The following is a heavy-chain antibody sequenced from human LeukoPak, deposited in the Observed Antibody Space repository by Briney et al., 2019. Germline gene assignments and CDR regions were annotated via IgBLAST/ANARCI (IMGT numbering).Heavy chain of an antibody. Sequence: ASVKVSCKASGYTFTSYDINWVRQATGQGLEWMGWMNPNSGNTGYAQKFQGRVTMTRNTSISTAYMELSSLRSEDTAVYYCARGNVYDSSGYYQCYFDYWGQGTLVTVSS. J-gene: IGHJ4*03. D-gene: IGHD3-22*01. CDR3: ARGNVYDSSGYYQCYFDY. V-gene: IGHV1-8*01. CDR1: GYTFTSYD. CDR2: MNPNSGNT.